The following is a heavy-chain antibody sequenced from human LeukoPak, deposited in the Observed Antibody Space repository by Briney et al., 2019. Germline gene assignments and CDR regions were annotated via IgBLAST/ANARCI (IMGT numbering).Heavy chain of an antibody. CDR1: GYTFTSYD. V-gene: IGHV1-8*01. Sequence: ASVKVSCKASGYTFTSYDINWVRQATGQGLEWMGWMNPNSGNTGYAQKFQGRVTMTRNTSISTAYMELSSLRSEDTAVYYCARGRGSYRNNWLDPWGQGTLVTASS. J-gene: IGHJ5*02. CDR3: ARGRGSYRNNWLDP. CDR2: MNPNSGNT. D-gene: IGHD1-26*01.